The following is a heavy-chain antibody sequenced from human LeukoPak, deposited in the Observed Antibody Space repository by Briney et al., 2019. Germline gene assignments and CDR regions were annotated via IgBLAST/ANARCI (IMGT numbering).Heavy chain of an antibody. CDR3: ARGHGSGSLDY. V-gene: IGHV4-59*01. CDR2: IYDSGST. D-gene: IGHD3-10*01. CDR1: GASISSYY. J-gene: IGHJ4*02. Sequence: KPSETLSLTCTVSGASISSYYWSWIQQPPGKGLEWIGYIYDSGSTNYNPSLKSRVTISIDTSKNQFSLKLSSVTTADTAVYYCARGHGSGSLDYWGQGSLVTVSS.